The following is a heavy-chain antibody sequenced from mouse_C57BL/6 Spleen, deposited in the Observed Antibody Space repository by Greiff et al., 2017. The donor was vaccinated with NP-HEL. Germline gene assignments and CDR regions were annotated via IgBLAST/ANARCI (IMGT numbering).Heavy chain of an antibody. J-gene: IGHJ2*01. CDR2: IYPGDGDT. CDR3: ARCNYGYFDY. V-gene: IGHV1-82*01. Sequence: VKLMESGPELVKPGASVKISCKASGYAFSSSWMNWVKQRPGKGLEWIGRIYPGDGDTNYNGKFKGKATLTADKSSSTAYMQLSSLTSEDSAVYFCARCNYGYFDYWGQGTTLTVSS. CDR1: GYAFSSSW. D-gene: IGHD2-1*01.